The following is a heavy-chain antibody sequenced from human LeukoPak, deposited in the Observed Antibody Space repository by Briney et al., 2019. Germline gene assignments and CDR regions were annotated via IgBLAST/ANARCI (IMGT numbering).Heavy chain of an antibody. V-gene: IGHV1-24*01. CDR3: VRGLDGSIAAAPGGGEDY. J-gene: IGHJ4*02. Sequence: GASVKVSCKVSGYTLTELSMHWVRQAPGKGLEWMGGFDPEDGETIYAQKFQGRVTMTEDTSTDTAYMELSSLRSEDTAVYYCVRGLDGSIAAAPGGGEDYWGQGTLVTVSS. CDR1: GYTLTELS. CDR2: FDPEDGET. D-gene: IGHD6-13*01.